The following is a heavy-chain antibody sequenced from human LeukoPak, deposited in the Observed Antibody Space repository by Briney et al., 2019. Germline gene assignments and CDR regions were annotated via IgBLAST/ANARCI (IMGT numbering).Heavy chain of an antibody. V-gene: IGHV1-2*02. Sequence: ASVKVSCKASGYTFTGYYMHWVRQAAGQGLEWMGWINPNSGGTNYAQKFQDRVTMTRDTSISTAYMELSRLRSDDTAVYYCARAMIQLWPPPDYWGQGTLVTVSS. CDR2: INPNSGGT. CDR3: ARAMIQLWPPPDY. D-gene: IGHD5-18*01. J-gene: IGHJ4*02. CDR1: GYTFTGYY.